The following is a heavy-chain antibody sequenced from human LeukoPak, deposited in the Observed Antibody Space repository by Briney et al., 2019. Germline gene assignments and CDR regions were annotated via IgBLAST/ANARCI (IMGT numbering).Heavy chain of an antibody. D-gene: IGHD3-22*01. CDR1: GGSISSYY. J-gene: IGHJ2*01. Sequence: SETLSLTCTVSGGSISSYYWSWIRQPPGKGLEWIGYIYYSGSTYYNPSLKSRVTISVDTSKNQFSLKLSSVTAADTAVYYCARVDYYDSSGYYSWYFDLWGRGTLVTVSS. V-gene: IGHV4-30-4*08. CDR2: IYYSGST. CDR3: ARVDYYDSSGYYSWYFDL.